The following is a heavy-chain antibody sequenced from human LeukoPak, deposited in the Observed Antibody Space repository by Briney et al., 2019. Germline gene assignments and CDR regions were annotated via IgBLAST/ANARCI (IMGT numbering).Heavy chain of an antibody. CDR1: GFTFSGYW. J-gene: IGHJ5*02. CDR2: IHGDGSST. V-gene: IGHV3-74*01. D-gene: IGHD2-2*03. CDR3: ARVSALDISCLGS. Sequence: PGGSLRLSCAASGFTFSGYWMHWVRQAPGKGLVWVSRIHGDGSSTSYADSVKGRFTISRDNAKNTLYLQMNSLRVEDTAVYYCARVSALDISCLGSWGQGTLATVSS.